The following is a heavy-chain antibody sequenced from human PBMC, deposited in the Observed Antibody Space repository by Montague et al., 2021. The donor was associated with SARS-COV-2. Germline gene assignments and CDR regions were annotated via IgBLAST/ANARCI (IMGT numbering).Heavy chain of an antibody. V-gene: IGHV4-39*01. CDR3: AGQGRDGYNTYYFDY. D-gene: IGHD5-24*01. CDR1: GGSISSSSYY. J-gene: IGHJ4*02. Sequence: SETLSLTCTVSGGSISSSSYYWGWIRRPPGKGLEWIGSIYYSGSTYYNPSLKSRVTISVDTSKNQFSLKLSSVTAADTAVYYCAGQGRDGYNTYYFDYWGQGTLVTVSS. CDR2: IYYSGST.